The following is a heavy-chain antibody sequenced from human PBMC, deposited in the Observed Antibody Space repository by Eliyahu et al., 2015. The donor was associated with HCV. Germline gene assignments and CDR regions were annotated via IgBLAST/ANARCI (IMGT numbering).Heavy chain of an antibody. V-gene: IGHV3-30-3*01. J-gene: IGHJ4*02. CDR1: GFXFSSYA. CDR3: RAPRIAVAGSRDY. D-gene: IGHD6-19*01. Sequence: QVQLVESGGGVVQPGRSLRLSCAASGFXFSSYAMHWVRQAPGKGLEWVAVISYDGSNKYYADSVKGRFTISRDNSKNTLYLQMNSLRAEDTAVYYCRAPRIAVAGSRDYWGQGTLVTVSS. CDR2: ISYDGSNK.